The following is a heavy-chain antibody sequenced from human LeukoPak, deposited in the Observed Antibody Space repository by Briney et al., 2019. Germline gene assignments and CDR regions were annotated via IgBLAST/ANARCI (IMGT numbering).Heavy chain of an antibody. CDR3: AGDYDRPST. CDR2: ISAGSSTI. D-gene: IGHD3-22*01. J-gene: IGHJ5*02. CDR1: GFPFSSYS. V-gene: IGHV3-48*04. Sequence: GGSLRLSCTASGFPFSSYSMNWVRQAPGRGLKWVSYISAGSSTIYYADSVKGRFTISRDNAKNSLYLQMNSLRAEDTAVYYCAGDYDRPSTWGQGTLVTVSS.